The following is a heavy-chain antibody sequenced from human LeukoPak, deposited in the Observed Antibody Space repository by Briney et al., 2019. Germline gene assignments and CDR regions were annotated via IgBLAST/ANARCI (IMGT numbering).Heavy chain of an antibody. CDR1: DGSMSGYY. D-gene: IGHD6-19*01. J-gene: IGHJ4*02. V-gene: IGHV4-59*01. CDR3: ARSSLAVAGIFDY. CDR2: MYNSGST. Sequence: QPSETLSLTCSVSDGSMSGYYWTWIRQTPGKGLEWIGYMYNSGSTNYNPSLKSRVTISLDTSKNQFSLRLSSLTAADTAVYYCARSSLAVAGIFDYWGQGTLVSVSS.